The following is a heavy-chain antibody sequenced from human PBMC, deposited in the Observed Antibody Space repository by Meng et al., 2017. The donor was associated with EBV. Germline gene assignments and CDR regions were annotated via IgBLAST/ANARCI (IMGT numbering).Heavy chain of an antibody. Sequence: VRLKQLGEGLLTPSGTLALTCAGYVGSFSGYYWSWIRQPPGNGLEWIGEIHHSGSTNYNPSLKSRVTISVDTSKNQFSLKLSSVTAADTAVYYCARGVNLGSWFDYWGQGTLVTVSS. J-gene: IGHJ4*02. CDR2: IHHSGST. D-gene: IGHD6-13*01. V-gene: IGHV4-34*01. CDR3: ARGVNLGSWFDY. CDR1: VGSFSGYY.